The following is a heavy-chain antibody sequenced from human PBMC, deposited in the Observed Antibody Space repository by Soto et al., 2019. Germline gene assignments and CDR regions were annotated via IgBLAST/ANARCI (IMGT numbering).Heavy chain of an antibody. Sequence: QVQLVQSGAEVKKPGSSVNVSCKASGGTFSSYAISWVRQAPGQGLEWMGGISPIFGTANYAQKFQGRVTITADESTSTANIERSTLSSEDTDVYYCARGTPIGVGIAACYPWGQGTLVTVSS. CDR2: ISPIFGTA. CDR3: ARGTPIGVGIAACYP. J-gene: IGHJ5*02. V-gene: IGHV1-69*01. D-gene: IGHD3-3*01. CDR1: GGTFSSYA.